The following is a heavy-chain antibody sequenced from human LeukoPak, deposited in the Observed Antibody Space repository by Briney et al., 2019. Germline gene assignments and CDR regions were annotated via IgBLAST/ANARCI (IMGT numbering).Heavy chain of an antibody. CDR2: MNPNSGNT. V-gene: IGHV1-8*01. Sequence: GAPVKVSCKASGYTFTSYDINWVRQATGQGLEWMGWMNPNSGNTGYAQKFQGRVTMTRNTSISTAYMELSSLRSEDTAVYYCARVSTLYSSSSGYWGQGTLVTVSS. CDR3: ARVSTLYSSSSGY. CDR1: GYTFTSYD. J-gene: IGHJ4*02. D-gene: IGHD6-6*01.